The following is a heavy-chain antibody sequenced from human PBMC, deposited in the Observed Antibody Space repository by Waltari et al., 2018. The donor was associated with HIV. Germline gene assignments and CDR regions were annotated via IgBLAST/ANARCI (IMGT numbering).Heavy chain of an antibody. CDR1: GGSIRTRSFS. CDR3: ARHMISERGSYDILTGFDY. V-gene: IGHV4-39*01. CDR2: VDYTGST. Sequence: QLQLQESGTGLVTPSETLSLTCSVSGGSIRTRSFSWAWIRQAPGKGLAWIGSVDYTGSTFYKPSLESRLSVSVDTSKKEVSLRLSSVTAADTAVYYCARHMISERGSYDILTGFDYWGQGTLVTVSS. J-gene: IGHJ4*02. D-gene: IGHD3-9*01.